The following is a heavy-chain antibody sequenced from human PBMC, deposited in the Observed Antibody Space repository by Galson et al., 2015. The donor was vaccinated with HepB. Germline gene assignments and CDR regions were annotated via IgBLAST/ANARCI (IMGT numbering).Heavy chain of an antibody. CDR2: IWYDGSNK. V-gene: IGHV3-33*06. D-gene: IGHD3-10*01. Sequence: SLRLSCAASGFTFSSYGMHWVRQAPGKGLEWVAVIWYDGSNKYYADSVKGRFTISRDNSKNTLYLQMNSLRAEDTAVYYCAKGVWFGGLFGAFDIWGQGTMVTVSS. CDR3: AKGVWFGGLFGAFDI. J-gene: IGHJ3*02. CDR1: GFTFSSYG.